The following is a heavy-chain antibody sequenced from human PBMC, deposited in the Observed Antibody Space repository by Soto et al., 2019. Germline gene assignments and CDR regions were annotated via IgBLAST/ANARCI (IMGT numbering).Heavy chain of an antibody. CDR3: ARDSIVTSYYYYGMDV. J-gene: IGHJ6*02. CDR2: INPSGGST. CDR1: GYTFTSYY. V-gene: IGHV1-46*01. Sequence: ASVKVSCKASGYTFTSYYMHWVRQAPGQGLEWMGIINPSGGSTSYAQKFQGRVTMTRGTSTSTVYMELSSLRSEDTAVYYCARDSIVTSYYYYGMDVWGQGTTVTVSS. D-gene: IGHD3-16*02.